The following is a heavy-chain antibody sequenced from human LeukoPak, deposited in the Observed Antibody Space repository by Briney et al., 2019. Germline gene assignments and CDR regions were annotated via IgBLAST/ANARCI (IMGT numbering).Heavy chain of an antibody. J-gene: IGHJ6*03. CDR3: AKTYFYNNSGYYSFDYYCYYMDV. CDR2: IPGSRGTT. V-gene: IGHV3-23*01. D-gene: IGHD3-22*01. CDR1: GFTFSSYA. Sequence: PGGSLRLSCAASGFTFSSYAMTWVRQAPGKGLEWVSAIPGSRGTTHYEGPVKGRFTSSTDNYRYTLYLQMNNLRTEDTAVYYCAKTYFYNNSGYYSFDYYCYYMDVWGKGTTVTVSS.